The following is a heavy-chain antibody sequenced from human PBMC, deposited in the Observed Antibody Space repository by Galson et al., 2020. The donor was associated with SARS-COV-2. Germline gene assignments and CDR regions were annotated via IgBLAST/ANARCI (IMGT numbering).Heavy chain of an antibody. Sequence: SETLSLTCTVSGGSISSGSYYWSWIRQPAGKGLEWIGRIYTSGSTNYNPSLKSRVTISVDTSKNQFSLKLSSVTAADTAVYYCVRNRAVAGRGLVHNRGNYFDYWGQGTLVTVSS. J-gene: IGHJ4*02. CDR1: GGSISSGSYY. CDR3: VRNRAVAGRGLVHNRGNYFDY. CDR2: IYTSGST. V-gene: IGHV4-61*02. D-gene: IGHD6-19*01.